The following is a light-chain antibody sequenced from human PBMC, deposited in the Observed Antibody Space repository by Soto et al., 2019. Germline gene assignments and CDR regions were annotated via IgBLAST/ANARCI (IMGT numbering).Light chain of an antibody. J-gene: IGKJ2*01. CDR2: ASS. CDR3: QQSYSTLLT. CDR1: QSISSY. V-gene: IGKV1-39*01. Sequence: DIQMTQSPYSLSAAVGDRVTITCRASQSISSYLNWYQQKPEKAPHLLIYASSSLQSRVPSRFSGRGSGTDFALAIRSLQPDDVENSYCQQSYSTLLTFAQATKLEIQ.